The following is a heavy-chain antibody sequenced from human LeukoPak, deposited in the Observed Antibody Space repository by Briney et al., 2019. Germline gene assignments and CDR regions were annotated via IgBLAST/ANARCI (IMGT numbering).Heavy chain of an antibody. CDR1: GGSISSYY. J-gene: IGHJ3*02. CDR2: INHSGST. CDR3: AAGGDYADAFDI. Sequence: SETLSLTCTVSGGSISSYYWSWIRQPPGKGLEWIGEINHSGSTNYNPSLKSRVTISVDTSKNQFSLKLSSVTAADTAVYYCAAGGDYADAFDIWGQGTMVTVSS. V-gene: IGHV4-34*01. D-gene: IGHD4-17*01.